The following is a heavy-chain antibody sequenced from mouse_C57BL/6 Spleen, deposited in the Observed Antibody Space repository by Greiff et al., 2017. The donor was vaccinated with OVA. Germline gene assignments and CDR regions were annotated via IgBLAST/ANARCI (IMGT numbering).Heavy chain of an antibody. D-gene: IGHD3-3*01. J-gene: IGHJ2*01. CDR1: GYTFTSYW. CDR2: INPSNGGT. V-gene: IGHV1-53*01. Sequence: QVRLQQPGTELVKPGASVKLSCKASGYTFTSYWMHWVKQRPGQGLEWIGNINPSNGGTNYNEKFKSKATLTVDKSSSTAYMQLSSLTSEDSAVYYCARGRGREYYFDYWGQGTTLTVSS. CDR3: ARGRGREYYFDY.